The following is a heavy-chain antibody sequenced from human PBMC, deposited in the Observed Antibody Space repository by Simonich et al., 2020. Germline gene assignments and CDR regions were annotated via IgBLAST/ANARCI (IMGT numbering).Heavy chain of an antibody. Sequence: QVQLVQSGAEVKKPGASVKVSCKASGYTFTSYGISWVRQAPGQGLEWMEWISAYKGTTNFAKKLQGRATMTTDTSTSTDYRGLRSLRSDDTAVYYCARASRGTWWYYYFDYWGQGTLVTVSS. J-gene: IGHJ4*02. V-gene: IGHV1-18*01. CDR3: ARASRGTWWYYYFDY. CDR2: ISAYKGTT. CDR1: GYTFTSYG. D-gene: IGHD2-15*01.